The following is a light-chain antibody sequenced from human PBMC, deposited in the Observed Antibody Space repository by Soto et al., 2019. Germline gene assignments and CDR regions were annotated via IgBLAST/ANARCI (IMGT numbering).Light chain of an antibody. CDR1: SSNIGAGYD. Sequence: QSVLTQPPSVSGAPGQRVTISCTGSSSNIGAGYDVHWYQQLPGTAPKLLIFAYSSRPSGVPDRFSGSRSATSASLAITGLQAEDEADYYCGTWDSSLSAYVFGTGTKLTVL. CDR2: AYS. CDR3: GTWDSSLSAYV. V-gene: IGLV1-40*01. J-gene: IGLJ1*01.